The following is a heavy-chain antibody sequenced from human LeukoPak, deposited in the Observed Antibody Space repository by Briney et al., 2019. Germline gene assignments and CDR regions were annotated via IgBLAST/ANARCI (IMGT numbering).Heavy chain of an antibody. CDR1: KFTFSNYG. CDR3: AKDSWSFHDAFDI. D-gene: IGHD2-21*01. CDR2: ISSDGSNK. V-gene: IGHV3-30*18. J-gene: IGHJ3*02. Sequence: GGSLRPSCAASKFTFSNYGMHWVRQAPGKGLEWVAVISSDGSNKYYADSVKGRFTISRDNSKNTLYLQMNSLRAEDTAVYYCAKDSWSFHDAFDIWGQGTMVTVSS.